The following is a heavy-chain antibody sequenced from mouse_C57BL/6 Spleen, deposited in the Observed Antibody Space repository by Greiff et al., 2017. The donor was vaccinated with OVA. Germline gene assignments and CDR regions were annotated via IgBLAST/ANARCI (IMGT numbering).Heavy chain of an antibody. CDR1: GFTFSDYG. CDR2: ISSGSSTI. J-gene: IGHJ3*01. Sequence: EVKLMESGGGLVKPGGSLKLSCAASGFTFSDYGMHWVRQAPEKGLEWVAYISSGSSTIYYADTVKGRFTISRDNAKNTLFLQMTSLRSEDTAMYYCARGPFDGYLGAYWGQGTLVTVSA. V-gene: IGHV5-17*01. D-gene: IGHD2-3*01. CDR3: ARGPFDGYLGAY.